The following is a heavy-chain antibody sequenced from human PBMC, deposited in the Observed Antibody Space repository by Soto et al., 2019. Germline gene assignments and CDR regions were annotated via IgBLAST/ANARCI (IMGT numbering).Heavy chain of an antibody. V-gene: IGHV1-69*01. CDR2: IIPIFGTA. CDR3: ARDAEDPGFGACACDI. Sequence: QVQLVQSGAEVKKPGSSVKVSCKASGGTFSSYAISWVRQAPGQGLEWMGGIIPIFGTANYAQKFQGRVTSTADDSTSTACMELSSLRSEDTAVYYGARDAEDPGFGACACDIWGQGTMVTVSS. D-gene: IGHD3-10*01. J-gene: IGHJ3*02. CDR1: GGTFSSYA.